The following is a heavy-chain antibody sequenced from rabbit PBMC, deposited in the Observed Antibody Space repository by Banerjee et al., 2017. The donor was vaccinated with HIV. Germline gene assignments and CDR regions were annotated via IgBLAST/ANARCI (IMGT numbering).Heavy chain of an antibody. CDR1: GFSFSNKYV. CDR3: ARDGSGWGANFNL. CDR2: INTSSGNT. V-gene: IGHV1S45*01. Sequence: QEQLEESGGDLVKPEGSLTLTCTASGFSFSNKYVMCWVRQAPGKGLEWIACINTSSGNTVYATWAKGRFTISKTSWTTVTLQMTSLTAADTASYFCARDGSGWGANFNLWGPGTLVTVS. J-gene: IGHJ4*01. D-gene: IGHD4-1*01.